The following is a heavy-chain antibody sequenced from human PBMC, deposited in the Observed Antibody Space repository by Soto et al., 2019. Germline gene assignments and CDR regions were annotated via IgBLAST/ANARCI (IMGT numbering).Heavy chain of an antibody. Sequence: ELQLVASGGGLVQPGRSLRLSCAASGFTFDDYAMHWVRQAPGKGLEWDSGLSWNSGSIGYADSVKGRFTISRDNAKNSLYLQMNSLRAEETSLYYCAKDPDGSGSYGWFHPWGQGTLVTVSS. D-gene: IGHD3-10*01. CDR2: LSWNSGSI. V-gene: IGHV3-9*01. CDR3: AKDPDGSGSYGWFHP. CDR1: GFTFDDYA. J-gene: IGHJ5*02.